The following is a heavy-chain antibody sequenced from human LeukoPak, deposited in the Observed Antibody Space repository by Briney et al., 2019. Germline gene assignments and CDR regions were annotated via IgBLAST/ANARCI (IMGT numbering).Heavy chain of an antibody. CDR3: ARRESFDIVVVPAPGFDP. CDR2: INHSGST. D-gene: IGHD2-2*01. V-gene: IGHV4-34*01. CDR1: GGSFSGYY. Sequence: SETLFLTCAVYGGSFSGYYWSWIRQPPGKGLEWIGEINHSGSTNYNPSLKSRVTISVDTSKNQFSLKLSSVTAADTAVYYCARRESFDIVVVPAPGFDPWGQGTLVTVSS. J-gene: IGHJ5*02.